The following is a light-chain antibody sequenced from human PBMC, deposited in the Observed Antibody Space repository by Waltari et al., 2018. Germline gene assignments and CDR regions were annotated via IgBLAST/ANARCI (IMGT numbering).Light chain of an antibody. CDR1: SDDGGDNNF. J-gene: IGLJ2*01. CDR3: SSYTGSSEVV. Sequence: SVLHPPPSAGASARPTATISSTGTSDDGGDNNFVSWYQQHPGKPPKLMIYEVSTRPSGVPDRFSGSKSGNTASLTVSGLQAEDEADYYCSSYTGSSEVVFGGGTKLTVL. CDR2: EVS. V-gene: IGLV2-8*01.